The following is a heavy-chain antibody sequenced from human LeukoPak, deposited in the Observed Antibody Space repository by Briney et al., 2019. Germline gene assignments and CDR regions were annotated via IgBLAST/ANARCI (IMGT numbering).Heavy chain of an antibody. CDR2: INPNSGGT. V-gene: IGHV1-2*02. CDR3: AREGYYDSSGSLGFDP. D-gene: IGHD3-22*01. Sequence: EASVKVSCKASGYTFTGYYMHWVRQAPGQGLEWMGWINPNSGGTNYAQKFQGRVTMTRDTSISTAYMELSRLRSDDTAVYYCAREGYYDSSGSLGFDPWGQGTLVTVSS. CDR1: GYTFTGYY. J-gene: IGHJ5*02.